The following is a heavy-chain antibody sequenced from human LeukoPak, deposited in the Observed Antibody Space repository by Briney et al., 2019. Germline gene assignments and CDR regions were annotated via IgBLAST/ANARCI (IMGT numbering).Heavy chain of an antibody. Sequence: GGSLRLSCTASGFTFSDYAIHWVRQAPGKGLEWVAIILFNGSLKFYTDSVRGRFTISRDDAKSSLYLQMDSLRVEDTALYYCVRDDPGVQQERRLSPFDIWGQGTMVTVSS. D-gene: IGHD1-1*01. CDR1: GFTFSDYA. J-gene: IGHJ3*02. V-gene: IGHV3-30*03. CDR3: VRDDPGVQQERRLSPFDI. CDR2: ILFNGSLK.